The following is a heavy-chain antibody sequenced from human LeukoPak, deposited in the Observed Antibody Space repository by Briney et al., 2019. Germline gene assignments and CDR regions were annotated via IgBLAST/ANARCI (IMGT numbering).Heavy chain of an antibody. CDR2: LSYDGSTE. D-gene: IGHD3-10*01. CDR1: GLTFRSSA. J-gene: IGHJ4*02. CDR3: ARALWVGGYFDY. Sequence: GRSLRLSCAASGLTFRSSAMHWVRQAPGKGLQWVALLSYDGSTEYHADSVKGRFTISRDTSKNTLYLQMNGLRAEDTAVYYCARALWVGGYFDYWGQGTRVTVSS. V-gene: IGHV3-30*04.